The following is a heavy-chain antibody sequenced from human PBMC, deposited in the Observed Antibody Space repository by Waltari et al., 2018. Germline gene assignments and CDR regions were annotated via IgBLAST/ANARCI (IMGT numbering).Heavy chain of an antibody. CDR2: INHSGST. Sequence: QVQLQQWGAGLLKPSETLSLTCAVYGGSFGGSYWSWIRQPPGKGLEWIGEINHSGSTNYNPSLKSRVTISVDTSKNQFSLKLSSVTAADTAVYYCARERGAAGFYWGQGTLVTVSS. V-gene: IGHV4-34*01. D-gene: IGHD6-13*01. J-gene: IGHJ4*02. CDR1: GGSFGGSY. CDR3: ARERGAAGFY.